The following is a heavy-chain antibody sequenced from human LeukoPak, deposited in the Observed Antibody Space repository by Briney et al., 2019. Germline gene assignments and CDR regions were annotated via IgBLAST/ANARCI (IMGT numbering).Heavy chain of an antibody. D-gene: IGHD2-2*01. CDR1: GGSISSYY. CDR3: ARVSCSGTSCFLDYFDY. CDR2: IYTSGST. V-gene: IGHV4-4*07. J-gene: IGHJ4*02. Sequence: SETLSLTCTVSGGSISSYYWSWIRQPAGKGLEWIGRIYTSGSTNYNPSLKSRVTMSVDTSKNQFSLKLSSVTAADTAVYYCARVSCSGTSCFLDYFDYWGQGTLVTVSS.